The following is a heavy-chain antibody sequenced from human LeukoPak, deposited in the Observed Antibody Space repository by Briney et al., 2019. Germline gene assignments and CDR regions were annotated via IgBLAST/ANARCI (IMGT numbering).Heavy chain of an antibody. J-gene: IGHJ4*02. V-gene: IGHV1-18*01. CDR2: ISVYNGNV. D-gene: IGHD2-2*01. CDR3: ARAPESLIILSSTNDY. Sequence: ASVKVSCKASGYTFISYGITWVRQAPGQGLEWMGWISVYNGNVNYAQNLQGRVTMTTDTSTSTAYMELRSLRSDDTAVYYCARAPESLIILSSTNDYWGQGTLVTVSS. CDR1: GYTFISYG.